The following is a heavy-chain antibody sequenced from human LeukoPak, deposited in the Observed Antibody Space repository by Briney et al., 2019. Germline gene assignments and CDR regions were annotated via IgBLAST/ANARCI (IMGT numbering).Heavy chain of an antibody. D-gene: IGHD2-2*02. J-gene: IGHJ5*02. V-gene: IGHV1-8*01. CDR1: GYTFTSYD. Sequence: GASVQVSCLASGYTFTSYDLHWVGPATGQGGEWMGWIDPNSSNTGYAQKFQGRVNMTRNNSIRTAYMELSSLRSEDTAVCYCASPRYPNWFDPWGQGTLVTVSS. CDR3: ASPRYPNWFDP. CDR2: IDPNSSNT.